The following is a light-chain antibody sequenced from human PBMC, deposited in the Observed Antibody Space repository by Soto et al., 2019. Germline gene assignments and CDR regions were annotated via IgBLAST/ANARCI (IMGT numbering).Light chain of an antibody. CDR1: KAIGSS. Sequence: AIKLTQSPSSLSASVGDSVTITCRASKAIGSSFAWYRQKPGKVPEVLIYGASTRATGIPARFSGSGSGTEFTLTISSLQSEDFAVYYCQQYNNWPPWTFGQGTKVDIK. J-gene: IGKJ1*01. V-gene: IGKV1D-13*01. CDR3: QQYNNWPPWT. CDR2: GAS.